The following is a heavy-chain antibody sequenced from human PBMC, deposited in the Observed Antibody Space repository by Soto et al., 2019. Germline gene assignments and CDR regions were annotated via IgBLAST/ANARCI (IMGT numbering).Heavy chain of an antibody. Sequence: QLQLQESGPGLVKPSETLSLTCTVSGGSISSSSYYWGWIRQPPGKGLEWIGSIYYSGSTYYNPSLKSRVTISVDTSKNQFSLKLSSVTAADTAVYYCASIRRNYYDSSGPNDYWGQGTLVTVSS. CDR2: IYYSGST. CDR3: ASIRRNYYDSSGPNDY. V-gene: IGHV4-39*01. CDR1: GGSISSSSYY. D-gene: IGHD3-22*01. J-gene: IGHJ4*02.